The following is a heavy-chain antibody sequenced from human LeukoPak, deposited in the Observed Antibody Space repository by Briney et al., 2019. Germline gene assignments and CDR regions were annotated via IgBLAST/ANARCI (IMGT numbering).Heavy chain of an antibody. CDR1: GFAFSSYA. V-gene: IGHV3-30-3*01. Sequence: GGSLRLSCAASGFAFSSYAMHWVRQAPGKGLEWEAVISYDGSNKYYADSVKGRFTISRDNSKNTLYLQMNSLRAEDTAVYYCARDGPTNWFDPWGQGTLVTVSS. J-gene: IGHJ5*02. CDR3: ARDGPTNWFDP. CDR2: ISYDGSNK.